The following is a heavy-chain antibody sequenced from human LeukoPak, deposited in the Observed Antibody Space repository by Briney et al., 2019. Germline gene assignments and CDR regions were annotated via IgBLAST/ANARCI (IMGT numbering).Heavy chain of an antibody. D-gene: IGHD1/OR15-1a*01. V-gene: IGHV3-30-3*01. Sequence: GGSLTLSCAASGFTFSSAAPRWARQAPGKGLQWVAAISYDGSNTYYADSVKGRFPISRDSSKNTLSLQMNSLGPEDTAVYFCARERSNNRHAYYDMDVWGQGTTVTVSS. CDR2: ISYDGSNT. CDR1: GFTFSSAA. CDR3: ARERSNNRHAYYDMDV. J-gene: IGHJ6*02.